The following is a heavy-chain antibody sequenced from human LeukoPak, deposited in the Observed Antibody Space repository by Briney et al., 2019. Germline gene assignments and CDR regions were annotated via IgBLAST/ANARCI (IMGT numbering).Heavy chain of an antibody. CDR3: AGADTYYYDSSGYYER. CDR1: GGSLSSYY. V-gene: IGHV4-59*01. J-gene: IGHJ4*02. D-gene: IGHD3-22*01. CDR2: IYYSGST. Sequence: PSETLSLTCTVSGGSLSSYYWSWIRQPPGKGLEWIGYIYYSGSTNYNPSLKSRVTISVDTSKNQFSLKLSSVTAADTAVYYCAGADTYYYDSSGYYERWGQGTLVTVSS.